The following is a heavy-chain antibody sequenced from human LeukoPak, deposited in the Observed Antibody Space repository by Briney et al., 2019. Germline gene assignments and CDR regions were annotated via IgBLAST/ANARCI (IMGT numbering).Heavy chain of an antibody. Sequence: SETLSLTCSVSGDSVSSDTGGYYWTWIRQRPGKGLEWSGNIHSSGSPSYHPSLRSRLSISRDRSKNQFSLKLTSVTTADTAFYYCARDRGDYSGDPGYFDYWGQGPLVTVSS. D-gene: IGHD4-23*01. J-gene: IGHJ4*02. CDR2: IHSSGSP. CDR1: GDSVSSDTGGYY. V-gene: IGHV4-31*03. CDR3: ARDRGDYSGDPGYFDY.